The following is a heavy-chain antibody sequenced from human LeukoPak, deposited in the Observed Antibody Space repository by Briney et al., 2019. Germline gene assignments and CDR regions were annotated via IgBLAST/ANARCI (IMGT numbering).Heavy chain of an antibody. Sequence: GESLKISCKGSGYSFTSYWISWVRQMPGKGLEWMGRIDPSDSYTNYSPSFQGHVTISADKSISTAYLQWSSLKASDTAMYYCARQCGDYVWDYYGMDVWGQGTTVTVSS. CDR3: ARQCGDYVWDYYGMDV. D-gene: IGHD3-16*01. CDR2: IDPSDSYT. J-gene: IGHJ6*02. V-gene: IGHV5-10-1*01. CDR1: GYSFTSYW.